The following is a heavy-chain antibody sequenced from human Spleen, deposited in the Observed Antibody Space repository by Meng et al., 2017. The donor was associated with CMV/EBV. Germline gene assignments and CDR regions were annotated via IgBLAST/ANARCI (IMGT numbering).Heavy chain of an antibody. CDR1: GGTFSRYA. D-gene: IGHD6-13*01. CDR3: ATGYSSSWYYFDY. CDR2: IIPIFGTA. Sequence: KASGGTFSRYAISWVRQAPGQGLEWMGGIIPIFGTANYAQKFQGRVTITTDESTSTAYMELSSLRSEDTAVYYCATGYSSSWYYFDYWGQGTLVTVSS. J-gene: IGHJ4*02. V-gene: IGHV1-69*05.